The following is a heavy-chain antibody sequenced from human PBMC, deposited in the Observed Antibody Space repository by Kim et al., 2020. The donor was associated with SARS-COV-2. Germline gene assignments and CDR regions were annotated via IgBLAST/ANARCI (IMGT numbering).Heavy chain of an antibody. Sequence: GGSLRLSCAASGFTFTSYAMHWVRQAPGKGLEWVAFTSYGGSDKYYADSVKGRFTISRDNSQNTLYLQVNSLRPEDTAVYYCARGYSSSSDFDYWGQGTLVTVSS. J-gene: IGHJ4*02. D-gene: IGHD6-13*01. CDR3: ARGYSSSSDFDY. CDR2: TSYGGSDK. CDR1: GFTFTSYA. V-gene: IGHV3-30-3*01.